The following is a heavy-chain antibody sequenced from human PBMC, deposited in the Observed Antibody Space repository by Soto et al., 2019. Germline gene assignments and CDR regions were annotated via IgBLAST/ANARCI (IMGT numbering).Heavy chain of an antibody. J-gene: IGHJ5*02. D-gene: IGHD3-9*01. CDR1: GYTLTELS. Sequence: ASVKVSCKVSGYTLTELSMHWVRQAPEKGLEWMGGFDPEDGEAIYAQKFQGRDTMTEDTSTDTAYMELSSLRSEDTAVYYCATLTSFDWLLSQVVVFDPWGQGTLVTVSS. CDR3: ATLTSFDWLLSQVVVFDP. V-gene: IGHV1-24*01. CDR2: FDPEDGEA.